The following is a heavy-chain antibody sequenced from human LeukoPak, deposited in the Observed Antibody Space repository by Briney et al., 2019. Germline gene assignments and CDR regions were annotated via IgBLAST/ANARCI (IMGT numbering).Heavy chain of an antibody. J-gene: IGHJ3*02. Sequence: GGSLRLSCAASGFTFSSYAMSWVRQAPGKGLEWVSAISGSRGSTYYADSVKGRFTISRDNSKNTLYLQMNSLRAEDTAVYYCAKRELFLEAFDIWGQGTMVTVSS. CDR3: AKRELFLEAFDI. CDR1: GFTFSSYA. D-gene: IGHD1-7*01. CDR2: ISGSRGST. V-gene: IGHV3-23*01.